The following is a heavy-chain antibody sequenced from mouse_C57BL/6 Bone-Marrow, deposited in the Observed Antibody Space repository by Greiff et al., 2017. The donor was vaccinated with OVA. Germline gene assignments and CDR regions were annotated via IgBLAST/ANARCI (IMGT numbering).Heavy chain of an antibody. CDR1: GYAFTNYL. CDR2: INPGSGGT. Sequence: QVQLQQSGAELVRPGTSVKVSCKASGYAFTNYLIEWVKQRPGQGLEWIGVINPGSGGTKYNEKFKGKATLTADKSSSTAYMQLSSLTSEDSAVYFCARSEWYYFDYWGQGTTLTVSS. CDR3: ARSEWYYFDY. D-gene: IGHD1-1*02. J-gene: IGHJ2*01. V-gene: IGHV1-54*01.